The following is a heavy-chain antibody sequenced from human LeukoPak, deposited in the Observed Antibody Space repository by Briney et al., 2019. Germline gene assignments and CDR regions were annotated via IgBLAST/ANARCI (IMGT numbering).Heavy chain of an antibody. J-gene: IGHJ4*02. CDR2: MNPNSGNT. D-gene: IGHD6-19*01. Sequence: ASVKVSCKASGYTFTSYDINWVRQATGQGLEWMGWMNPNSGNTGYAQKFQGRVTMTRNTSISTAYMELSSLRSEDTAVYYCAPGIAVAGTAFDYWGQGTLVTVSS. V-gene: IGHV1-8*01. CDR1: GYTFTSYD. CDR3: APGIAVAGTAFDY.